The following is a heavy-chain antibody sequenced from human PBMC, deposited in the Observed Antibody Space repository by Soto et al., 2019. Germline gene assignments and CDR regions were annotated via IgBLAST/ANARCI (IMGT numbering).Heavy chain of an antibody. D-gene: IGHD2-21*01. CDR1: GYSFTSYW. V-gene: IGHV5-51*01. CDR3: ARHHLIFQPNLFDI. CDR2: IYPGDSDT. Sequence: PGESLKISCKGSGYSFTSYWIGWVRQMPGKGLEWMGIIYPGDSDTRYSPSIQGQVTISADKTISNANLQWSSLKASDTAIYYCARHHLIFQPNLFDIWGQGTMVTVSS. J-gene: IGHJ3*02.